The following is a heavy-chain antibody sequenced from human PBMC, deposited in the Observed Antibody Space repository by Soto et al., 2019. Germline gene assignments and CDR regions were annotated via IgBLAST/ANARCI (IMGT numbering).Heavy chain of an antibody. CDR1: GFTLSDFY. V-gene: IGHV3-11*01. CDR2: ISSSGRTI. J-gene: IGHJ4*02. Sequence: QVHLVESGGGLVKPGGSLRLSCAASGFTLSDFYMSWIRQATGKGLEWVSYISSSGRTIFYADSVRGRFTISRDNAENSLYLQMNSLRAEDTALYYCARNSEHFDYWGQGTLVTVSS. D-gene: IGHD1-26*01. CDR3: ARNSEHFDY.